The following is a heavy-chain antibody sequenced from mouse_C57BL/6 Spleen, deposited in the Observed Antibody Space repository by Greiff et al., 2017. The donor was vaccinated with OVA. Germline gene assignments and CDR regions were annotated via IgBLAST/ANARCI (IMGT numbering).Heavy chain of an antibody. CDR3: ARSDDSLAY. V-gene: IGHV1-4*01. CDR2: INPSSGYT. Sequence: QVQLQQSGAELARPGASVKMSCKASGYTFTSYTMHRVKQRPGQGLEWIGYINPSSGYTKYNQKFKDKATLTADKSSSTAYMQLSSLTSEDSAVYYCARSDDSLAYWGQGTLVTVSA. CDR1: GYTFTSYT. J-gene: IGHJ3*01. D-gene: IGHD2-4*01.